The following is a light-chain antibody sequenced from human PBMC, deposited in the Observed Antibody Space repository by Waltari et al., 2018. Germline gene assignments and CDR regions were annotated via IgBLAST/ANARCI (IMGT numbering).Light chain of an antibody. V-gene: IGKV3-20*01. Sequence: DIVLTQSPGTLSLSPGESATLSCRASQSVSSSYLAWYQKKPGQAPRFLIYGGSSRATGTPDRFSGGGSGTDFTLTISRLEPEDFAVYYCQQYGSSPFAFGQGTKLEIK. CDR1: QSVSSSY. J-gene: IGKJ2*01. CDR2: GGS. CDR3: QQYGSSPFA.